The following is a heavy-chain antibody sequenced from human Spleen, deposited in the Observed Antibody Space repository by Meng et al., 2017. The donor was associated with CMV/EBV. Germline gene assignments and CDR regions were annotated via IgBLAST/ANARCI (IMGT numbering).Heavy chain of an antibody. J-gene: IGHJ4*02. D-gene: IGHD2-2*01. Sequence: ASVKVSCKASGYTFTGYYMHWVRQAPGQGLEWMGRINPNSGGTNYAQKFQGRVTMTRDTSISTAYMELSRLRSDDTAVYYCARSDIVVVPDPFDYWGQGTLVTVSS. CDR1: GYTFTGYY. V-gene: IGHV1-2*06. CDR3: ARSDIVVVPDPFDY. CDR2: INPNSGGT.